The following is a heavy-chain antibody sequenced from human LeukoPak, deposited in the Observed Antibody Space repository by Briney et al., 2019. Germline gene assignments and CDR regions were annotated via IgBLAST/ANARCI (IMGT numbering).Heavy chain of an antibody. CDR1: GYTFTSYD. J-gene: IGHJ5*02. V-gene: IGHV1-8*01. Sequence: ASVKVSCKASGYTFTSYDINWVRQATGQGLEWMGWMNPNSGKTGYAQKFQGRVTMTRNTSISTAYMELSSLRSEDTAVYYCARGSLGGYSSSWYGGNWFDPWGQGTLVTVSS. D-gene: IGHD6-13*01. CDR2: MNPNSGKT. CDR3: ARGSLGGYSSSWYGGNWFDP.